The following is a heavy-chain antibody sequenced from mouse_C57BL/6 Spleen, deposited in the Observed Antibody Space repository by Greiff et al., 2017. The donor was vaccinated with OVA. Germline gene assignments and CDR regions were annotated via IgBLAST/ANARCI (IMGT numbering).Heavy chain of an antibody. D-gene: IGHD1-1*01. CDR2: INPNNGGT. V-gene: IGHV1-22*01. CDR3: ALGITTVVATRGY. CDR1: GYTFTDYN. Sequence: EVQLVESGPELVKPGASVKMSCKASGYTFTDYNMHWVKQSHGKSLEWIGYINPNNGGTSYNQKFKGKATLTVNKSSSTAYMELRSLTSEDSAVYYCALGITTVVATRGYWGQGTTLTVSS. J-gene: IGHJ2*01.